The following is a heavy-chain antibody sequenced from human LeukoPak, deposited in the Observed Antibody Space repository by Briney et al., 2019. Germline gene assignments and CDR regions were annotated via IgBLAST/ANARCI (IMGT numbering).Heavy chain of an antibody. Sequence: HTRVSLRLSCAASGFTFSSYWMHWVRQAPGKGLEWVSVLYSGGSTYYSDSVKGRFTISRDNSKNTLYLQMNSLRAEDTAVYYCARDSPECYYGMDVWGQGTTVTVSS. V-gene: IGHV3-53*01. D-gene: IGHD3-3*01. CDR2: LYSGGST. J-gene: IGHJ6*02. CDR3: ARDSPECYYGMDV. CDR1: GFTFSSYW.